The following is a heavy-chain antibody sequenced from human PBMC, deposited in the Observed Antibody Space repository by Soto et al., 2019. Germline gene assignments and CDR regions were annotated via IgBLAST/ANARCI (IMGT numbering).Heavy chain of an antibody. D-gene: IGHD6-19*01. CDR1: GFTFSSYA. J-gene: IGHJ4*02. V-gene: IGHV3-23*01. Sequence: EVQLLESGGGLLQPGGSLRLSCAASGFTFSSYAMSWVRQAPGKGLEWVSTISGSGGSTYYADSLKGRFTISRDNSKNTRFLQMSRQRAEDTAVYYCAKEAVSGWYYFDYWGPGTLVTVSS. CDR2: ISGSGGST. CDR3: AKEAVSGWYYFDY.